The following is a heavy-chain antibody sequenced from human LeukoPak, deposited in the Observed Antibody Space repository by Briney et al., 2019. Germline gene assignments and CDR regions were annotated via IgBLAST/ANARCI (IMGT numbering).Heavy chain of an antibody. J-gene: IGHJ4*02. CDR1: GGSISSYY. D-gene: IGHD2-21*02. V-gene: IGHV4-59*01. Sequence: SETLSLTCTVSGGSISSYYWSWIRQPPGKGLEWIAYIHNSGNSNYNPSLKSRVTISADTSKNQFSLKLSSVTAADTAVYYCARGGDYKVRIDYWGQGTLVTVSS. CDR3: ARGGDYKVRIDY. CDR2: IHNSGNS.